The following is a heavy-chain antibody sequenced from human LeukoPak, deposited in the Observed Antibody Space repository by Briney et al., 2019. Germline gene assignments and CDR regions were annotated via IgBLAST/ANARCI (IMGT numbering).Heavy chain of an antibody. CDR3: AKGVGYCSGGSCQQFDY. J-gene: IGHJ4*02. CDR2: SYSGGSS. Sequence: GGSLRLSCAASGFTVSSNYMSWVRQAPGKGLEWVSVSYSGGSSYYADSVKGRFTISRDNSKNTLYLQMNTLRAEDTAVYYCAKGVGYCSGGSCQQFDYWGQGTLVTVSS. CDR1: GFTVSSNY. D-gene: IGHD2-15*01. V-gene: IGHV3-53*01.